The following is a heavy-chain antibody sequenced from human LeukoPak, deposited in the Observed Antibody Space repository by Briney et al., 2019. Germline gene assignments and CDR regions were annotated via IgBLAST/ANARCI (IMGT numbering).Heavy chain of an antibody. Sequence: PGGSLRLSCAASGFTFDDYGMSWVRQAPGKGLEWVSGINWNGGNTGYVGSVKGRFTISRDNAKNSLYLQMNSLRVEDTALYYCARALSNYVDYYYYYYMDVWGKGTTVTVSS. CDR3: ARALSNYVDYYYYYYMDV. CDR1: GFTFDDYG. V-gene: IGHV3-20*04. J-gene: IGHJ6*03. D-gene: IGHD4-11*01. CDR2: INWNGGNT.